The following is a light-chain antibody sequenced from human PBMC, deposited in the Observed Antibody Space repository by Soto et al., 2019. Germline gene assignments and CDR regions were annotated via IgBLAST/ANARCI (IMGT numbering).Light chain of an antibody. V-gene: IGKV1-5*03. CDR3: QQYTSYT. CDR2: KAS. Sequence: DIQMTQSPSTLSASVGDRVTITCRASQSISSWLAWYQQKPGNAPQLLIYKASSLESGVPSRFSGSGSGTEFTLTSSSLQPDDFASYYCQQYTSYTFGGGTKVEIK. J-gene: IGKJ4*01. CDR1: QSISSW.